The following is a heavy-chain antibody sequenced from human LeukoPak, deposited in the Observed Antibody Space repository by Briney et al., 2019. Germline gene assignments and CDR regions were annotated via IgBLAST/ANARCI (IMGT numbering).Heavy chain of an antibody. V-gene: IGHV3-30*04. CDR3: AIDAQDYFDSTTSFDY. J-gene: IGHJ4*02. CDR1: GLTFRAYA. CDR2: ISYDGSRT. Sequence: GGSLRLSCSASGLTFRAYAMHWVRQAPGQGLEWVAVISYDGSRTYTADSVKGRITISRDNSEDTVYLHMNILRPEDTAVYYCAIDAQDYFDSTTSFDYWGQGTLLIVSS. D-gene: IGHD2/OR15-2a*01.